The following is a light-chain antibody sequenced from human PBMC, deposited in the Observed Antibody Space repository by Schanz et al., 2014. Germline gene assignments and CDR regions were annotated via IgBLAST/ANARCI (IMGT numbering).Light chain of an antibody. Sequence: QSALTQPASVSGSPGQSITISCTGTSGDVGAYNYVSWYQHHPGKAPKLMIYDVTNRPSGVSNRFSGSKSGNTASLTISGLQAEDEADYHQKVFGGGTKLTVL. CDR1: SGDVGAYNY. CDR3: KV. J-gene: IGLJ3*02. V-gene: IGLV2-14*03. CDR2: DVT.